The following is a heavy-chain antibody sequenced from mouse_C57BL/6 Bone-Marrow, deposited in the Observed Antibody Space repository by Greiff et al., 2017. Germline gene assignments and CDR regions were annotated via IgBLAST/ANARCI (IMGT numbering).Heavy chain of an antibody. CDR2: IHPNSGST. D-gene: IGHD2-4*01. J-gene: IGHJ3*01. CDR1: GYTFTSYW. Sequence: QVQLQQPGAELVKPGASVTLSCKASGYTFTSYWMHWVKQRPGQGLEWIGMIHPNSGSTNYNEKFKSKATLTVDKSSSTAYMQLSSLTSEDSAVYYCARGDYDVWFADWGQGTLVTVSA. CDR3: ARGDYDVWFAD. V-gene: IGHV1-64*01.